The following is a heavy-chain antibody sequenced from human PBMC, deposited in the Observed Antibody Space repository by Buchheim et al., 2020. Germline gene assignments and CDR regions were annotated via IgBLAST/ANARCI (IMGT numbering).Heavy chain of an antibody. D-gene: IGHD1-26*01. V-gene: IGHV4-34*01. CDR2: INHSGST. J-gene: IGHJ2*01. CDR1: GGSFSGYY. CDR3: ARRTGGSYWYFDL. Sequence: QVQLQQWGAGLLKPSETLSLTCAVYGGSFSGYYWSWIRQPPGKGLEWIGEINHSGSTNYNPSLKSRVTISVDTSKNQFSLKLSSVTAADTAVYYCARRTGGSYWYFDLWGRGTL.